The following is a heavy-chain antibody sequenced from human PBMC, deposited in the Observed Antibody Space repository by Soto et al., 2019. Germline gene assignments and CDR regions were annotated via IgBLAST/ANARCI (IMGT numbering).Heavy chain of an antibody. Sequence: EVQLAESGGGMVKPGGPWRLSCVASGFTFSSYARHWVRRAPGRGLEYVSSIRSNGGNTYYGNSVKARFTISRDNSKNTLYLQMGSLRAEDMAVYYCVRRVSGNYDYWGQGTLVTVSS. CDR1: GFTFSSYA. J-gene: IGHJ4*02. V-gene: IGHV3-64*01. CDR3: VRRVSGNYDY. D-gene: IGHD1-7*01. CDR2: IRSNGGNT.